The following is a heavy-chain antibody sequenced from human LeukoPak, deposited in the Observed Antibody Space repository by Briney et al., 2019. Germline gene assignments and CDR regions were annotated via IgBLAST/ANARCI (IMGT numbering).Heavy chain of an antibody. V-gene: IGHV4-59*01. Sequence: SETLSLTCTVSGGSISSYYWSWIRQPPGKGREWIGYIYYSGSTNYNPSLKSRVTISVDTSKNQFSLKLSSVTAADTAVYYCARDRQLADAFDIWGQGTMVTVSS. CDR1: GGSISSYY. CDR3: ARDRQLADAFDI. CDR2: IYYSGST. D-gene: IGHD6-6*01. J-gene: IGHJ3*02.